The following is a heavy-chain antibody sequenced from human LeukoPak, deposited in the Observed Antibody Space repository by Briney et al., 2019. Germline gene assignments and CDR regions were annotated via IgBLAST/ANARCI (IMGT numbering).Heavy chain of an antibody. Sequence: ASVKVSCKASGYTFTGYYMHWVRQAPGQGLEWMGWINPNSGGTNYAQKFQGWVTMTRDTSISTAYMELSRLRSDDTAVYYCARASSYYVYDFQHWGQGTLVTVSS. D-gene: IGHD2/OR15-2a*01. CDR1: GYTFTGYY. V-gene: IGHV1-2*04. CDR3: ARASSYYVYDFQH. J-gene: IGHJ1*01. CDR2: INPNSGGT.